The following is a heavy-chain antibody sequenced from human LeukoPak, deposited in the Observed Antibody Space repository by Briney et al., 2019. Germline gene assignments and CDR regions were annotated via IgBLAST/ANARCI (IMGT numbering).Heavy chain of an antibody. V-gene: IGHV4-38-2*02. CDR3: ARARSEQWLVYYFDY. Sequence: SETLSLTCTVSGYSISSGYYWGWIRQPPGKGLEWIGSIYHSGSTYYNPSLKSRVTISVDTSKNQFSLKLSSVTAADTAVYYCARARSEQWLVYYFDYWGQGTLVTVSS. CDR1: GYSISSGYY. CDR2: IYHSGST. J-gene: IGHJ4*02. D-gene: IGHD6-19*01.